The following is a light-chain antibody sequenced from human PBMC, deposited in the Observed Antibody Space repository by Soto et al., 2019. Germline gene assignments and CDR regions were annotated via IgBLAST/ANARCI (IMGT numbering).Light chain of an antibody. CDR2: EVT. CDR3: SSQTNIHTRPCV. CDR1: SGDIGSYNR. J-gene: IGLJ1*01. V-gene: IGLV2-14*01. Sequence: QSVLTQPASVSGSRGQSISISCTGTSGDIGSYNRVSWYQQHPGKAPKPIIYEVTDRPSGVSNRFSGSKSGNTASLTISGTQAEDEAEYCCSSQTNIHTRPCVFANGTKVTVL.